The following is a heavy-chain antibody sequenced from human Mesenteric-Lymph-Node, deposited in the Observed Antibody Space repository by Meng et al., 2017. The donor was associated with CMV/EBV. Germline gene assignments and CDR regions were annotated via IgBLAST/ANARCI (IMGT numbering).Heavy chain of an antibody. CDR2: IWYDGSIK. CDR1: GFPFSTYG. V-gene: IGHV3-33*01. Sequence: GGSLRLSCAASGFPFSTYGMHWVRQAPGKGLEWVTFIWYDGSIKDYADSVKGRFTISRDTSKNTLYLQMNSLRAEDTAVYYCARDDWEDWGQGTLVTVSS. J-gene: IGHJ4*02. D-gene: IGHD3-9*01. CDR3: ARDDWED.